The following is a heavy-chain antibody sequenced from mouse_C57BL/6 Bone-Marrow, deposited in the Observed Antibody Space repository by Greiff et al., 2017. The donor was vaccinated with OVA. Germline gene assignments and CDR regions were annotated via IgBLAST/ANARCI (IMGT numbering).Heavy chain of an antibody. V-gene: IGHV1-5*01. CDR2: IYPGNSDT. J-gene: IGHJ2*01. D-gene: IGHD1-1*01. CDR1: GYTFTSYW. CDR3: TKAVVATDYFDC. Sequence: EVQLQESGTVLARPGASVKMSCKTSGYTFTSYWMHWVKQRPGQGLEWIGAIYPGNSDTSYNQKFKGKAKLTAVTSASTAYMELSSLTNEDSAVYYCTKAVVATDYFDCWGKGTTLTVAS.